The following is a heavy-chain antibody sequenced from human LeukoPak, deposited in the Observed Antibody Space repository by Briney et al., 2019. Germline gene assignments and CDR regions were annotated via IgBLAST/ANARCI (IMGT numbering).Heavy chain of an antibody. D-gene: IGHD3-22*01. CDR2: VNANSGAK. Sequence: ASVKVSCKTSGYTITGHYIHWVRQAPGQGLQWVGWVNANSGAKHCAQKLQDRVTMTRDTSNSTAYMELSRLTSDDTAVYYCARDQNYYDTNTYYGIDCWGQGSLVTVSS. J-gene: IGHJ4*02. CDR3: ARDQNYYDTNTYYGIDC. CDR1: GYTITGHY. V-gene: IGHV1-2*02.